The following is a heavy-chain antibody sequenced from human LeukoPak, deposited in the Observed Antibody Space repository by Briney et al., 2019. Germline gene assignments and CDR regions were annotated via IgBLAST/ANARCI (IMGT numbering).Heavy chain of an antibody. CDR2: ISSSSSYI. CDR1: GFTFSSYS. J-gene: IGHJ6*03. Sequence: PGGSLRLSCAASGFTFSSYSMNWVRQAPGKGLEWVSSISSSSSYIYYADSVKGRFTISRDNAKNSLYLQMNSLRAEDTAVYYCARCHSDYYYYYYMDVWGKGTTVTVSS. D-gene: IGHD3-10*01. CDR3: ARCHSDYYYYYYMDV. V-gene: IGHV3-21*01.